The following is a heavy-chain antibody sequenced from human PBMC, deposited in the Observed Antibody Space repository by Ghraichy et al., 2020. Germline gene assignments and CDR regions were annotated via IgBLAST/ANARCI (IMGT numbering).Heavy chain of an antibody. D-gene: IGHD6-19*01. CDR3: AKKVRQWLVIDAFDM. CDR1: GLSDYS. Sequence: GGSLRLSCVGSGLSDYSMNWVRQSPGKGLEWISYITRSSSFKSYADSVKGRFTISRDNAQNSLYLQMNSLRAEDTAIYYCAKKVRQWLVIDAFDMWGQGTMVTVSS. CDR2: ITRSSSFK. J-gene: IGHJ3*02. V-gene: IGHV3-48*01.